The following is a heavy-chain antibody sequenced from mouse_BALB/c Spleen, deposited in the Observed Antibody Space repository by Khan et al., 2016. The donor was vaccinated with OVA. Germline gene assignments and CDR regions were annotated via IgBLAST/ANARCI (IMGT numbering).Heavy chain of an antibody. CDR2: INTYTGEP. CDR1: GYSFTNYG. Sequence: QIQLVQSGPEVKKPGETVKISCKASGYSFTNYGMYWVRQAPGKGLKWMGWINTYTGEPTYADDFKGRFAFSLETSASTAYLQINNLKNKDTATYFCASGGYWYFDVWGAGTTVTVSS. V-gene: IGHV9-3-1*01. D-gene: IGHD1-1*02. CDR3: ASGGYWYFDV. J-gene: IGHJ1*01.